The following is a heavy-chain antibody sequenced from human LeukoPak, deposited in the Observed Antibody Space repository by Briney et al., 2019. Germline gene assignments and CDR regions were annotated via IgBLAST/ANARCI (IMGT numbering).Heavy chain of an antibody. CDR1: GFTFSSYG. D-gene: IGHD1-26*01. V-gene: IGHV3-30*03. CDR2: ISYDGSNK. Sequence: GGSLRLSCAASGFTFSSYGMHWVRQAPGKGLEWVAVISYDGSNKYYADSVKGRFTISRDNSKSTLYLQMNSLRAEDTAVYYCADPLVGVPDLWGQGTLGNVPP. CDR3: ADPLVGVPDL. J-gene: IGHJ5*01.